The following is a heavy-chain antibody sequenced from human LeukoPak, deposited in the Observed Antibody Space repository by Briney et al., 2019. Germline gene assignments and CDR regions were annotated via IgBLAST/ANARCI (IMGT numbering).Heavy chain of an antibody. J-gene: IGHJ4*02. D-gene: IGHD6-19*01. V-gene: IGHV4-31*03. CDR1: GGSISSGGYY. CDR3: ARVRSRAGFDY. CDR2: IYYSGST. Sequence: SETLSLTCTVSGGSISSGGYYWSWIRQHPGKGLEWIGYIYYSGSTYYNPSLKSRVTISVDTSKNQFSLKLSSVTAADTAVYYCARVRSRAGFDYWGQGTLVTVSS.